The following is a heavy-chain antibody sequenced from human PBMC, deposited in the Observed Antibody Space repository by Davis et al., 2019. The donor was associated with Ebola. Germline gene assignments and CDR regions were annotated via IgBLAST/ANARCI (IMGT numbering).Heavy chain of an antibody. CDR2: ISTSGGST. CDR1: GFTFSSYV. V-gene: IGHV3-23*01. Sequence: GGSLRLSCAASGFTFSSYVMSWARQAPGKGLEWVSGISTSGGSTYSADSVKGRFTISRDNSKNTLYLQMNSLRAEDTAVYYCAKVFGSGYDRPFDYWGQGTLVTVSS. D-gene: IGHD3-22*01. CDR3: AKVFGSGYDRPFDY. J-gene: IGHJ4*02.